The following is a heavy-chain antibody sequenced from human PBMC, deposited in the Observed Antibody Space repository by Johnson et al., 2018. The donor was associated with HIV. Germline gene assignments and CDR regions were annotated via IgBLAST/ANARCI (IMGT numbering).Heavy chain of an antibody. CDR3: ARGGLGFQNIHDPLDI. V-gene: IGHV3-23*04. CDR1: GFTFSSYA. D-gene: IGHD1/OR15-1a*01. Sequence: VQLVESGGGLVQPGGSLRLSCAASGFTFSSYAMSWVRQAPGKGLEWVSAISGSGGSTYYADSVKGRFTISRDNAKNSLYLQMNSLRAEDTAVYYCARGGLGFQNIHDPLDIWGQGTMVTVSS. CDR2: ISGSGGST. J-gene: IGHJ3*02.